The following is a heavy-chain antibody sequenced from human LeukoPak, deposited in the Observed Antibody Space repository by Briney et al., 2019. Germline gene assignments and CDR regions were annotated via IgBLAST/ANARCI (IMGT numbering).Heavy chain of an antibody. CDR2: ISSSGSTI. D-gene: IGHD3-10*01. CDR3: ARDGILWFGELHDAFDI. J-gene: IGHJ3*02. CDR1: GFTFSDYY. V-gene: IGHV3-11*01. Sequence: GGSLRLSCAASGFTFSDYYVSWIRQAPGKGLEWVSYISSSGSTIYYADSVKGRFTISRDNAKNSLYLQMNSLRAEDTAVYYCARDGILWFGELHDAFDIWGQGTMVTVSS.